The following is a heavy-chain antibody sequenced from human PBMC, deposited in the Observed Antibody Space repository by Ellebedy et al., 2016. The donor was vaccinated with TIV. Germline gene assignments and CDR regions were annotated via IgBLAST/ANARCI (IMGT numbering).Heavy chain of an antibody. V-gene: IGHV1-2*02. Sequence: ASVKVSCXASGYTFTGYYMHWVRQAPGQGLEWMGWINPNSGGTNYAQKFQGRVTMTRDTSISTAYMELSRLRSDDTAVYYCVGSGSYYTGYYGMDVWGQGTTVTVSS. D-gene: IGHD3-10*01. CDR1: GYTFTGYY. CDR3: VGSGSYYTGYYGMDV. J-gene: IGHJ6*02. CDR2: INPNSGGT.